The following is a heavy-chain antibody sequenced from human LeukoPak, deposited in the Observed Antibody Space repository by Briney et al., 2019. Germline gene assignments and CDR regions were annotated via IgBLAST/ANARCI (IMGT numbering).Heavy chain of an antibody. J-gene: IGHJ3*02. Sequence: ASVKVSCKVSGYTFTDYYMHWVQQAPGKGLEWMGLVDPGDGETIYAEKSQGRVTITADTSTDTAYMELSSLRSEDTAVYYCATGIVGATVGGDAFDIWGQGTMVTVSS. D-gene: IGHD1-26*01. V-gene: IGHV1-69-2*01. CDR2: VDPGDGET. CDR3: ATGIVGATVGGDAFDI. CDR1: GYTFTDYY.